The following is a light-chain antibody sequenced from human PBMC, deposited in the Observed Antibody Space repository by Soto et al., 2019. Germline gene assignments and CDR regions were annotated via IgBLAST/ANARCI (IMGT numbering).Light chain of an antibody. V-gene: IGLV7-46*01. CDR3: LLQYSEIRV. CDR2: DAN. J-gene: IGLJ3*02. CDR1: TGAVTSGHY. Sequence: QTVVTQEPSLTVSPGGTVTLTCGSSTGAVTSGHYPYWFQQRPGQAPKTLIYDANNKYPWTPARFSGSLFGGKAALTLWGAQPEDEAEYYCLLQYSEIRVFGGGTKVTVL.